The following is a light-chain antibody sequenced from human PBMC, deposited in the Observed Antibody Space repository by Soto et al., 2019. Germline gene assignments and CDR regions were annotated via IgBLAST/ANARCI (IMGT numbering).Light chain of an antibody. CDR2: KAS. CDR3: QQYNSYLT. CDR1: QSISSW. Sequence: DIQMTQSPSTLSASVGDRVTITCRASQSISSWLAWYQQKPGKAPKLLIYKASSLESGVPPRFSGSGSGTEFTLTISSLQPDDFATYYCQQYNSYLTFGGGTKVEIK. J-gene: IGKJ4*01. V-gene: IGKV1-5*03.